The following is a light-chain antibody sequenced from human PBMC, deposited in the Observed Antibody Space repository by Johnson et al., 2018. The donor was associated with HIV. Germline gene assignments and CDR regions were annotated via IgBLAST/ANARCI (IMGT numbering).Light chain of an antibody. CDR3: GTWDSRLSSSFYV. V-gene: IGLV1-51*01. Sequence: QSVLTQPPSVSAAPGQKVTISCSGSSSNIGNNYVSWYQQLPGTAPKLLIFDNNKRPSGIPDRFSGSKSGTSATLGITGLQPGDEADSSCGTWDSRLSSSFYVFGTGTKVTVL. CDR1: SSNIGNNY. J-gene: IGLJ1*01. CDR2: DNN.